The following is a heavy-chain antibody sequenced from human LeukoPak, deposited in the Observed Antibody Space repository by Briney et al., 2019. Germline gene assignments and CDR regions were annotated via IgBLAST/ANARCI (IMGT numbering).Heavy chain of an antibody. V-gene: IGHV3-7*04. CDR3: ARAYLIDY. CDR1: GFTFSSYY. CDR2: IKQDGSEK. J-gene: IGHJ4*02. Sequence: GGSLRLSCAASGFTFSSYYMSWVRQAPGKGLEWVANIKQDGSEKYYVDSVKGRFTISRDNAKNSLYLQMNSLRAEDTAVYYCARAYLIDYWGQGTLVTVSS.